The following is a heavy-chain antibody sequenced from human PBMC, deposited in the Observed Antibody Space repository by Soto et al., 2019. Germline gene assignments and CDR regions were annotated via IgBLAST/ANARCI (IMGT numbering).Heavy chain of an antibody. Sequence: QAQLVESGGGVVQPGRSLRLSCAASGFAFSSYGMHWVRQAPGTGLEWVAVISYDGSLQHYADSVKGRFTISRDNSKNMVLLQMSRLRAGDTAVYYCVSDRGYGHASVPYSWGQGTLVSVSS. V-gene: IGHV3-30*03. CDR2: ISYDGSLQ. D-gene: IGHD5-18*01. CDR1: GFAFSSYG. J-gene: IGHJ4*02. CDR3: VSDRGYGHASVPYS.